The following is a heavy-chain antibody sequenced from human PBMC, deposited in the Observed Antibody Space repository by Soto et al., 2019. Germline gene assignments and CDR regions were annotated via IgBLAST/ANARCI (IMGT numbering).Heavy chain of an antibody. CDR2: ISAYNGNT. J-gene: IGHJ5*02. CDR3: ARVVVVVPAAIKGWFDP. D-gene: IGHD2-2*02. CDR1: GYTFTSYG. V-gene: IGHV1-18*04. Sequence: GASVKVSCKATGYTFTSYGISWVRQAPGQGLEWMGWISAYNGNTNYAQKLQGRVTMTTDTSTSTAYMELRSLRSDDTAVYYCARVVVVVPAAIKGWFDPWGQGTLVTVSS.